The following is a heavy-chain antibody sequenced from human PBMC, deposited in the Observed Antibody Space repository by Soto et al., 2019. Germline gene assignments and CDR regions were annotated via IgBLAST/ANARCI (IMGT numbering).Heavy chain of an antibody. CDR2: IYYSGST. CDR1: GGSIRNYY. J-gene: IGHJ4*02. V-gene: IGHV4-59*12. CDR3: ARAGVVGATARDY. D-gene: IGHD1-26*01. Sequence: SETLSLTCTVSGGSIRNYYWSWIRQPPGKGLEWIAYIYYSGSTNYNPSLKSRVTISVDTSKNQVSLKLSSVTAADTAVYYCARAGVVGATARDYWVQGTLVTVS.